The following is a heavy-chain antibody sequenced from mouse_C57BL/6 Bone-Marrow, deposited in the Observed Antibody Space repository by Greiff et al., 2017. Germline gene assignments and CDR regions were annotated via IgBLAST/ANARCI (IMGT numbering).Heavy chain of an antibody. V-gene: IGHV1-55*01. J-gene: IGHJ4*01. CDR1: GYTFTSYW. CDR3: AREDWRFYYAMDY. D-gene: IGHD4-1*01. CDR2: IYPGSGST. Sequence: VKPGASVKMSCKASGYTFTSYWITWVKQRPGQGLEWIGDIYPGSGSTNYNEKFKSKATLTVDTSSSTAYMQLSSLTSEDSAVYYCAREDWRFYYAMDYWGQGTSVTVSS.